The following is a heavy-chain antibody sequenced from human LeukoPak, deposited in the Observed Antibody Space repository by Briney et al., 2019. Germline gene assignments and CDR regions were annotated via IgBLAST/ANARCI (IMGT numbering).Heavy chain of an antibody. J-gene: IGHJ4*02. Sequence: SGGSLRLSCAASAFTFSSYSMNWVRQAPGKGLEWVSSISSSSRYIYYAESVKGRFTISRDNAKNSLYLQMKSLRAEDTAVYYCASEIIFGSFDYWGQGTLVTVSS. CDR2: ISSSSRYI. V-gene: IGHV3-21*01. D-gene: IGHD3-3*01. CDR3: ASEIIFGSFDY. CDR1: AFTFSSYS.